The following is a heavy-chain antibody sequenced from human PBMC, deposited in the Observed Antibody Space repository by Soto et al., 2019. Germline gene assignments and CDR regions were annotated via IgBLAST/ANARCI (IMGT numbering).Heavy chain of an antibody. J-gene: IGHJ5*02. CDR2: IKQDGSEK. CDR3: ARDIAVAANWFDP. Sequence: EVQLVESGGGLVQPGGSLRLSCAASGFTFSSDWMSWVRQAPGKGLEWVANIKQDGSEKYYVDSVKRRFTISRDNAKNSLYLKMNSLRAEDTAVYYCARDIAVAANWFDPWGQGTLVTVS. CDR1: GFTFSSDW. D-gene: IGHD6-19*01. V-gene: IGHV3-7*01.